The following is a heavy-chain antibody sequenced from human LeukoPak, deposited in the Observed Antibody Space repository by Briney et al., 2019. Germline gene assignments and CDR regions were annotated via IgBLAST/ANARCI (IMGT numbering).Heavy chain of an antibody. D-gene: IGHD6-13*01. J-gene: IGHJ3*02. Sequence: SQTLSXXCAIXGDXXSXNSAAWNWVRQSPSRGLEWLGRTYYRSKWYNDYAVSVKSRITINPATSKNQFSLQLNSVTPEDTAVYYCAREAGYSEDAFDIWGQGTMVTVSS. V-gene: IGHV6-1*01. CDR1: GDXXSXNSAA. CDR3: AREAGYSEDAFDI. CDR2: TYYRSKWYN.